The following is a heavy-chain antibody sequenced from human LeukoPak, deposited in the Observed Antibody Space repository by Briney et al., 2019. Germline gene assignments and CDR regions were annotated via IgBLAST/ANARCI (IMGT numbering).Heavy chain of an antibody. CDR2: IYYSGST. D-gene: IGHD6-13*01. CDR3: ARGVKAAAGTIIYYYYGMDV. CDR1: GGSISSGGYY. Sequence: NPSQTLSLTCTVPGGSISSGGYYWSWIRQHPGKGLEWIGYIYYSGSTNYNPSLKSRVTISVDTSKNQFSLKLSSVTAADTAVYYCARGVKAAAGTIIYYYYGMDVWGQGTTVTVSS. V-gene: IGHV4-31*03. J-gene: IGHJ6*02.